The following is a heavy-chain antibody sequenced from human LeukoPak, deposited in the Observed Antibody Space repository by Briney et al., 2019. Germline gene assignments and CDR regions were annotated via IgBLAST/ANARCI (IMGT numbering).Heavy chain of an antibody. Sequence: GGSLRLSCVASGFSFISYDIHWVRQAPGKGLEWVAVIWYDGSNKYYADSVKGRFTISRDNSKNTLYLQMNSLGAEDTAVYYCARDQQDIAVVPAAIMGYYYGMDVWGQGTTVTVSS. CDR1: GFSFISYD. CDR3: ARDQQDIAVVPAAIMGYYYGMDV. CDR2: IWYDGSNK. D-gene: IGHD2-2*02. V-gene: IGHV3-33*08. J-gene: IGHJ6*02.